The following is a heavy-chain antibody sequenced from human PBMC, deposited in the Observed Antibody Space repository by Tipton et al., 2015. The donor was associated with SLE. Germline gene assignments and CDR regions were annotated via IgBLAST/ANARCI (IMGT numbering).Heavy chain of an antibody. D-gene: IGHD3-3*01. CDR3: ARDNHLNSDFGASHYYYGMDV. V-gene: IGHV1-69*01. Sequence: QLVQSGAEVKKPGSSVKVSCKASGGTFSSYAISWVRQAPGQGLEWMGGIIPIFGTANYAQKFQGRVTITTDESTSTAYMELSSLRSEDTAVYYGARDNHLNSDFGASHYYYGMDVWGQGTTVTVSS. CDR2: IIPIFGTA. CDR1: GGTFSSYA. J-gene: IGHJ6*02.